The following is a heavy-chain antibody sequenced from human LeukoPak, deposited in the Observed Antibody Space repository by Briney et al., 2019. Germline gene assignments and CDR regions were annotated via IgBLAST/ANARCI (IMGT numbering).Heavy chain of an antibody. J-gene: IGHJ4*02. D-gene: IGHD3-10*01. Sequence: GASVKVSCKASGYTFTGYYMHWVRQAPGRGLEWMGWINPNSGGTNYAQKVQGRVTMTRDTSISTAYMELSRLRSDDTAVYYCARDLFTMVRGVINALVYWGQGTLVTVSS. CDR1: GYTFTGYY. V-gene: IGHV1-2*02. CDR3: ARDLFTMVRGVINALVY. CDR2: INPNSGGT.